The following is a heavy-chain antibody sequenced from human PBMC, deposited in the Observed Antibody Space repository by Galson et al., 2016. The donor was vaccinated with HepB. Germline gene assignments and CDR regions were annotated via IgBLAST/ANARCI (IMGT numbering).Heavy chain of an antibody. V-gene: IGHV1-69*13. CDR2: IIPIFGTS. CDR1: GGTFSSYA. CDR3: ARGRRYSGYDYYLYGVDV. Sequence: SVKVSCKASGGTFSSYAISWVRQAPGQGLEWMGGIIPIFGTSSYAQKFQGRATITADESTTTAYMELSTLRSEDAAVYYCARGRRYSGYDYYLYGVDVWGQGTTVTVSS. J-gene: IGHJ6*02. D-gene: IGHD5-12*01.